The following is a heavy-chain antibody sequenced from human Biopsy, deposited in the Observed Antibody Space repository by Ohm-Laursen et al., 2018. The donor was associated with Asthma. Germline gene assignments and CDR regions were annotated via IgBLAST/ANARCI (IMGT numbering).Heavy chain of an antibody. D-gene: IGHD3-16*01. J-gene: IGHJ4*02. CDR2: IYYSGNT. Sequence: TLSLTCAVSGGSISSSRYYWGWIRQTPGKGLEWIGSIYYSGNTYYNPSLKSRVTISVDTSKNHFSLKLSSVTATDTAVYYCANTIGGVAADYWGQGTLVTVSS. CDR3: ANTIGGVAADY. CDR1: GGSISSSRYY. V-gene: IGHV4-39*01.